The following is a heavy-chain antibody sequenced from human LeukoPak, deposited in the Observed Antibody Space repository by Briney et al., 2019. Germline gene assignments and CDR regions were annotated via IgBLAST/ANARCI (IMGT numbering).Heavy chain of an antibody. V-gene: IGHV1-8*01. J-gene: IGHJ4*02. CDR2: MNPNSGNT. CDR3: ARAGQRWLQSGDSFDY. Sequence: ASVKVSCKASGYTFTSYDINWVRQATGQGLEWMGWMNPNSGNTGYAQKFQGRVTITRNTSISTAYMELSSLRSEDTAVYYCARAGQRWLQSGDSFDYWGQGTLVTVSS. D-gene: IGHD5-24*01. CDR1: GYTFTSYD.